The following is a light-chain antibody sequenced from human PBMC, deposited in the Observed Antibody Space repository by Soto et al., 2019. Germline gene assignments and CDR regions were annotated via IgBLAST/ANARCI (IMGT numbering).Light chain of an antibody. CDR1: QNIDNY. CDR2: ATS. V-gene: IGKV1-39*01. CDR3: QESYNSPAVS. J-gene: IGKJ4*01. Sequence: DIQMTQSPSSLSASLGDRVTITCRASQNIDNYLNWYQHKPGKAPKLLIYATSTLQSGVPARFSGSGSGTEFTLTISTLQSEDSATYFCQESYNSPAVSFGGGTKVEIK.